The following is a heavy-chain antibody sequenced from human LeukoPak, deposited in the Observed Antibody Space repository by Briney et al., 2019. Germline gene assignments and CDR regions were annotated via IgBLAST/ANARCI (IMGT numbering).Heavy chain of an antibody. D-gene: IGHD2-15*01. V-gene: IGHV3-30*18. CDR3: TKGRAAATQLYYFDC. Sequence: GGSLRLSCAASGFTFSSYGMHWVRQAPGKGLEWVAVISNDGTNKYYVDSVKGRFTISRDNSKNTLYLQMNTLRAEDTAVYYCTKGRAAATQLYYFDCWGQGTLVTVSS. J-gene: IGHJ4*02. CDR1: GFTFSSYG. CDR2: ISNDGTNK.